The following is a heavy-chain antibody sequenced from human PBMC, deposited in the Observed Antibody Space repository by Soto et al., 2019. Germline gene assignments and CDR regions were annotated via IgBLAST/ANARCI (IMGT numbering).Heavy chain of an antibody. J-gene: IGHJ6*02. Sequence: PGGSLRLSCAASGFTFSSYAMSWVRQAPGKGLEWVSGISGSGGTTYYADSVKGRFTISRDNSKNTMYLQMNSLRAEDTAVYCCAKFEYSGYDSNYYYYYYGMDVWGQGTTVTVSS. CDR2: ISGSGGTT. CDR1: GFTFSSYA. CDR3: AKFEYSGYDSNYYYYYYGMDV. D-gene: IGHD5-12*01. V-gene: IGHV3-23*01.